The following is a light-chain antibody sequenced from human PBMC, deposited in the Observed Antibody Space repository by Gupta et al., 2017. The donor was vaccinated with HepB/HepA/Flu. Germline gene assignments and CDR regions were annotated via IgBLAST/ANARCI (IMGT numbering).Light chain of an antibody. CDR3: GTWDSSLSAVV. J-gene: IGLJ2*01. V-gene: IGLV1-51*02. Sequence: QSVLTQPPSVSAAPGQKVTISCPGSSSNIGIKYVSWYQHLPGTAPKLLIYENKKRPSWIPDRFSGSKSGTSATLGITGLQTGDEADYYCGTWDSSLSAVVFGGGTKLTVL. CDR2: ENK. CDR1: SSNIGIKY.